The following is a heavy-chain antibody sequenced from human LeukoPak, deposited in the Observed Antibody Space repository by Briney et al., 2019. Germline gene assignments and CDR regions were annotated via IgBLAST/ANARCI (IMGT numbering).Heavy chain of an antibody. CDR1: GGSFRGYY. CDR2: INHSGST. D-gene: IGHD6-13*01. Sequence: SETLSLTCAVYGGSFRGYYWSWIRQPPGKGLEWIGEINHSGSTNYNPSLKSRVTISVDTSKNQFSLKLSSVTAADTAVYYCARTGDPSSSWFLWYFDLWGRGTLVTVPS. J-gene: IGHJ2*01. CDR3: ARTGDPSSSWFLWYFDL. V-gene: IGHV4-34*01.